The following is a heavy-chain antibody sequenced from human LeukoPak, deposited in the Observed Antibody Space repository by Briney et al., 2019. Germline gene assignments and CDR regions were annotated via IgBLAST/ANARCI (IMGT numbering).Heavy chain of an antibody. Sequence: GGSLRLSCAASGFTFNNYWMSWVRQAPGKGLEWVANIKQDGSEKYYVDSVKGRFTISRDNVKNSLYLQMNSLRADDAAMYYCARDSRALPSWVQGTLVTVSS. CDR3: ARDSRALPS. V-gene: IGHV3-7*01. J-gene: IGHJ4*02. CDR2: IKQDGSEK. CDR1: GFTFNNYW.